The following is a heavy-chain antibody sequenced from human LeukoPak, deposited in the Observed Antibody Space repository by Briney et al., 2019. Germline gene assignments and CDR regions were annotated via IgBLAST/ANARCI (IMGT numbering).Heavy chain of an antibody. D-gene: IGHD1-26*01. CDR1: GFTFSSYA. CDR2: IWYDGSNK. J-gene: IGHJ4*02. V-gene: IGHV3-33*08. Sequence: GGSLRLSCAASGFTFSSYAMSWVRQAPGKGLEWVAVIWYDGSNKYYADSVKGRFTISRDNSKNTLYLQMNSLRAEDTAVYYCARDCSSGSYLGLSNWGQGTLVTVSS. CDR3: ARDCSSGSYLGLSN.